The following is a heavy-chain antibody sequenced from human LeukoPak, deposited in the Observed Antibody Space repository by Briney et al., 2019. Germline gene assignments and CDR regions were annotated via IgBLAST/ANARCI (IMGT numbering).Heavy chain of an antibody. V-gene: IGHV4-4*07. D-gene: IGHD2-2*01. CDR1: GYSISSGYY. CDR2: IYTSGST. Sequence: PSETLSLTCTVSGYSISSGYYWGWIRQPAGKGLEWIGRIYTSGSTNYNPSLKSRVTMSVDTSKNQFSLKLSSVTAADTAVYYCARGWRGGTPLVVPAAKNWFDPWGQGTLVTVSS. J-gene: IGHJ5*02. CDR3: ARGWRGGTPLVVPAAKNWFDP.